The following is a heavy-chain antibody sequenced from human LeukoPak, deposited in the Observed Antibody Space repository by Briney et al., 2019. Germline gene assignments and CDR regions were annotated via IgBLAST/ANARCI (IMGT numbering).Heavy chain of an antibody. J-gene: IGHJ4*02. CDR3: AKDRVAAAGYYFDY. Sequence: GGSLRLSCAASGFTFSSYGMHWVRQAPGKGLEWVSVISFDGSAKYYADSVKGRFTISRDNSKNTLYLQMTSLRAEDTAVYYCAKDRVAAAGYYFDYWGQGTLVTVSS. V-gene: IGHV3-30*02. D-gene: IGHD6-13*01. CDR1: GFTFSSYG. CDR2: ISFDGSAK.